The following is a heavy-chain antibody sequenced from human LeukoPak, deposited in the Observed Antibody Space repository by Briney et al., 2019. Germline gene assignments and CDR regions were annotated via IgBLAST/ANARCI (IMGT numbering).Heavy chain of an antibody. CDR1: EFTLSSYS. CDR2: ISYDGTNI. V-gene: IGHV3-30-3*01. D-gene: IGHD3-16*02. Sequence: GGSLRLSCASSEFTLSSYSMHWVRQAPGKGLEWMAVISYDGTNIYYADSVKGRFTISRDTSNNTLYLQMNTLRPEDTAVYYCARDITFGGVISYYFYLWGRGTLVTFSS. J-gene: IGHJ2*01. CDR3: ARDITFGGVISYYFYL.